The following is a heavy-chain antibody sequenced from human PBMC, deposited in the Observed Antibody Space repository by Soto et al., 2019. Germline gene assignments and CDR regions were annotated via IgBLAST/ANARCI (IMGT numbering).Heavy chain of an antibody. V-gene: IGHV3-23*01. D-gene: IGHD1-26*01. CDR2: ITGSGGTT. CDR3: AKDLGSSKRFDY. CDR1: GFTFITYG. J-gene: IGHJ4*02. Sequence: GGSLRLSCVASGFTFITYGMNWIRQAPGEGLEWVSAITGSGGTTYYADSVKGRFTISRDNSKNTLFLQMNSLTAEDTALYYCAKDLGSSKRFDYWGQGALVTVSS.